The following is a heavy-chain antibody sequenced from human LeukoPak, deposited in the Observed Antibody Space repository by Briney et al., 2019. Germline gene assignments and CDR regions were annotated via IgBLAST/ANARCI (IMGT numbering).Heavy chain of an antibody. V-gene: IGHV3-21*06. CDR1: GFTFSSYS. CDR2: ISSSSSYI. CDR3: AKSRGYYYEKSGPADY. Sequence: GGSLRLSCAASGFTFSSYSMNWVRQAPGKGLEWVSSISSSSSYIYYADSVKGRFTISRDNAKNSLYVQMDSLRAEDTAVYYCAKSRGYYYEKSGPADYWGQGTLVTVSS. D-gene: IGHD3-22*01. J-gene: IGHJ4*02.